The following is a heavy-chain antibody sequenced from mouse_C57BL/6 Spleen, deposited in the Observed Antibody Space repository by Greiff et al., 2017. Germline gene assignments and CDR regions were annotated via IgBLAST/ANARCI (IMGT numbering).Heavy chain of an antibody. V-gene: IGHV14-3*01. D-gene: IGHD2-5*01. J-gene: IGHJ2*01. CDR2: IDPAHGIT. CDR3: AREPLGYYSNYGGYFDD. CDR1: GFNIKNTF. Sequence: VQLQQSVAELVRPGASVKLSCPASGFNIKNTFMPWVKQRPDQGLEWIGRIDPAHGITKYAPTFQGTATIPAATSSNTAYLQPGRLTSEDTAIYYCAREPLGYYSNYGGYFDDWGQGTTLTVAA.